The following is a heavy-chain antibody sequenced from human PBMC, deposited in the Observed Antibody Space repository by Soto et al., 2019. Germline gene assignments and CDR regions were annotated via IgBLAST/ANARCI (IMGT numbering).Heavy chain of an antibody. J-gene: IGHJ6*02. Sequence: GGSLRLSCAASGFTFSSYEMNWVRQAPGKGLEWVSYISSSGSTIYYADSVKGRFTISRDNAKNSLYLQMNSLRAEDTAVYYCARGGLADRRRGKAYYCCGMAVWGQGTTVTVSS. CDR2: ISSSGSTI. V-gene: IGHV3-48*03. CDR3: ARGGLADRRRGKAYYCCGMAV. CDR1: GFTFSSYE. D-gene: IGHD6-6*01.